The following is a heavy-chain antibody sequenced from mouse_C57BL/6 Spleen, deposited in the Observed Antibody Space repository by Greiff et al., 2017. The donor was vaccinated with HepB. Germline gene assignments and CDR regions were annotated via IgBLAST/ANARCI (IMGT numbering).Heavy chain of an antibody. CDR2: IDPENGDT. J-gene: IGHJ2*01. D-gene: IGHD1-1*01. CDR3: TDHYYGSINY. CDR1: GFNIKDDY. V-gene: IGHV14-4*01. Sequence: EVKLVESGAELVRPGASVKLSCTASGFNIKDDYMHWVKQRPEQGLEWIGWIDPENGDTEYASKFQGKATITADTSSNTAYLQLSSLTSEDTAVYYCTDHYYGSINYWGQGTTLTVSS.